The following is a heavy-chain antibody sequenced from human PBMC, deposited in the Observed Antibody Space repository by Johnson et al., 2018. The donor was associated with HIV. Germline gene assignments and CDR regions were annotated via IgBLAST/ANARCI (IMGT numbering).Heavy chain of an antibody. V-gene: IGHV3-30-3*01. Sequence: QVQLVESGGGVVQPGRSLRLSCAASGFTFSSYAMHWVRQAPGKGLEWVAVISYDGSNKYYADSVKGRFTISRDNSKNTLYLQMNSLRAEDTAIYYCARGGHCGGDCAGAKQALDIWGQGTRVTVSS. CDR3: ARGGHCGGDCAGAKQALDI. CDR1: GFTFSSYA. D-gene: IGHD2-21*01. CDR2: ISYDGSNK. J-gene: IGHJ3*02.